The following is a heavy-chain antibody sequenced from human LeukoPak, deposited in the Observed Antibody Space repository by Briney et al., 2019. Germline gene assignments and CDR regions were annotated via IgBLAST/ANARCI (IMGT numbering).Heavy chain of an antibody. D-gene: IGHD6-13*01. CDR2: MNPNSGNT. CDR3: ARGQDLIAAAGNLNDY. V-gene: IGHV1-8*01. CDR1: GYTFTSYD. Sequence: ASVKVSCKASGYTFTSYDINWVRQATGRGLEWMGWMNPNSGNTGYAQKFQGRVTMTRNTSISTAYMELSSLRSEDTAVYYCARGQDLIAAAGNLNDYWGQGTLVTVSS. J-gene: IGHJ4*02.